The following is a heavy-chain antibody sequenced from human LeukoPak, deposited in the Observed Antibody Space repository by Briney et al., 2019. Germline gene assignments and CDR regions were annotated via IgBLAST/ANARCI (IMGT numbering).Heavy chain of an antibody. CDR1: GGSFSGYY. CDR3: AREAPYDYVWGSYSDDY. D-gene: IGHD3-16*01. V-gene: IGHV4-34*01. J-gene: IGHJ4*02. Sequence: SETLSLTCAVYGGSFSGYYWSWIRQPPGKGLEWIGEINHSGSTNYNPSLKSRVTISVDTSKNQFSLKLSSVTAADTAVYYCAREAPYDYVWGSYSDDYWGQGTLVTVSS. CDR2: INHSGST.